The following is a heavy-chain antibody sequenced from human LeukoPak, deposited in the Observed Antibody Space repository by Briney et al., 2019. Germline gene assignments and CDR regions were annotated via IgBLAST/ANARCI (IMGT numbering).Heavy chain of an antibody. J-gene: IGHJ4*02. Sequence: SETLSFTCSVSTNSTNTYYWSWIRQSPGKGLKWFGHIYHSGSTDYNPSFKSLVIISIDMSKKEFSLKLTSVTVADTAMYYCVRLRWELLAPYFDHWGQGAFVIVSS. CDR3: VRLRWELLAPYFDH. CDR1: TNSTNTYY. CDR2: IYHSGST. D-gene: IGHD2-15*01. V-gene: IGHV4-59*01.